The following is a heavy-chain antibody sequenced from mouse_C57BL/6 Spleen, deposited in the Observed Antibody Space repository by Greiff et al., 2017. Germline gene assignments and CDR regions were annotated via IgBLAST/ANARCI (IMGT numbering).Heavy chain of an antibody. CDR2: IYPSDSET. CDR1: GYTFTSYW. CDR3: ARIDDDEYFDV. D-gene: IGHD2-4*01. J-gene: IGHJ1*03. Sequence: QVQLQQPGAELVRPGSSVKLSCKASGYTFTSYWMDWVKQRPGQGLEWIGNIYPSDSETHYNQKFKDKATLTVDKSSSTAYMQLSSLTSEDSAVYYCARIDDDEYFDVWGTGTTVTVSS. V-gene: IGHV1-61*01.